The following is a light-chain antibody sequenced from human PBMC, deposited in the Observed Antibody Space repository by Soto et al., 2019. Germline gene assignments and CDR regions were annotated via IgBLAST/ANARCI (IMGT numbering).Light chain of an antibody. V-gene: IGKV3-20*01. CDR1: QSISGRY. CDR2: DAS. Sequence: ETVLTQSPGTLSLSPGERASLSCRASQSISGRYLAWYQQKPGQAPRLLIYDASSRATGIPDRFSGSGSGTDFILTISRLEPEDSAVYYCQQYGASPLTFGGGTKVEIK. J-gene: IGKJ4*01. CDR3: QQYGASPLT.